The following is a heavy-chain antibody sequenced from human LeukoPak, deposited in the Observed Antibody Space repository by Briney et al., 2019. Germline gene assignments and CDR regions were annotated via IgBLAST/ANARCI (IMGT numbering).Heavy chain of an antibody. V-gene: IGHV4-39*01. J-gene: IGHJ4*02. Sequence: SETLSLTCTVSGGSISSSAYHWGWIRQPPGKGLEWIGTINYGGNTYYNLSLKSRVIIFLDTSKNQFSLKLSSVTAADTAVYYCTRVLDSGLSDYWGQGILVTVSS. CDR1: GGSISSSAYH. CDR2: INYGGNT. CDR3: TRVLDSGLSDY. D-gene: IGHD3-10*01.